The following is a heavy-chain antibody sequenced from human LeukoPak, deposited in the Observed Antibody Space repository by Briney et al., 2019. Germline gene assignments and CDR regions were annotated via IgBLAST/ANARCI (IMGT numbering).Heavy chain of an antibody. Sequence: PGRSLRLSCAASGFTFSSYAMHWVRQAPGKGLEWVAVISYDGSNKYYADSVKGRFTISRDNSKNTLYLQMNSLRAEDTAVYYCARNPSVAGTHFDYWGQGTLVTVSS. CDR1: GFTFSSYA. CDR2: ISYDGSNK. V-gene: IGHV3-30-3*01. CDR3: ARNPSVAGTHFDY. J-gene: IGHJ4*02. D-gene: IGHD6-19*01.